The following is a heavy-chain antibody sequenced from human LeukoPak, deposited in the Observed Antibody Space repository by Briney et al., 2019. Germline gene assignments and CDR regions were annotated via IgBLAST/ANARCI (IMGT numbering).Heavy chain of an antibody. CDR2: IYHSGST. Sequence: SKTLSLTCTVSGYSISSGYYWGWIRQPPGRRLGWFGSIYHSGSTYYNPSLKSLVTISVDTSKNQFSLKLSSVTAADTAVYYCARDLGSYYDFWSGLYNWFDPWGQGTLVTVSS. CDR1: GYSISSGYY. V-gene: IGHV4-38-2*02. D-gene: IGHD3-3*01. J-gene: IGHJ5*02. CDR3: ARDLGSYYDFWSGLYNWFDP.